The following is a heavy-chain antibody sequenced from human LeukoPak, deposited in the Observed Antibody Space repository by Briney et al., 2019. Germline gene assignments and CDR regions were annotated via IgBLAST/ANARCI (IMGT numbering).Heavy chain of an antibody. Sequence: GGSLRLSCAASGFTFSSYGMHWVRQAPGKGLEWVAVISYDGSNKYYADSVKGRFTISRDNSKNTLYLQMNSLRAEDTAVYCCAKASVVVPAGIHRGAFDIWGQGTMVTVSS. CDR1: GFTFSSYG. CDR2: ISYDGSNK. CDR3: AKASVVVPAGIHRGAFDI. V-gene: IGHV3-30*18. D-gene: IGHD2-2*02. J-gene: IGHJ3*02.